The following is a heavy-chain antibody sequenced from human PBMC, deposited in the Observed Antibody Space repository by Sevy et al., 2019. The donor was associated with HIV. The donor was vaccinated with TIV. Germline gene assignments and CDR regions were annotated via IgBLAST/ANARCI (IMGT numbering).Heavy chain of an antibody. V-gene: IGHV3-23*01. D-gene: IGHD1-26*01. Sequence: GGSLRLSCAASGFIFNSYVMSWVRQAPGKGLEWVSGISASGGSTFYADSVKGRFTISRDNYKNALYLEMNSLRVEDTAVYYGAGAGMGAKGFDYWGQGTLVTVSS. CDR2: ISASGGST. CDR1: GFIFNSYV. CDR3: AGAGMGAKGFDY. J-gene: IGHJ4*02.